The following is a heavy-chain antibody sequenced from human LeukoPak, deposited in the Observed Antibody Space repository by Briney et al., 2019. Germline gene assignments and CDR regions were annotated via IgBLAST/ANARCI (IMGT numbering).Heavy chain of an antibody. CDR2: IYYSGGT. CDR1: GGAISSYY. Sequence: SETLSLTCTVSGGAISSYYWSWIRQSPGKGLEWIGYIYYSGGTKYNPSLMGRVTISVDRAQNQFSLSLRSVTAADTAVYYCARDGLYDSSGYYMDSWGQGTLVIVSS. J-gene: IGHJ4*02. V-gene: IGHV4-59*01. D-gene: IGHD3-22*01. CDR3: ARDGLYDSSGYYMDS.